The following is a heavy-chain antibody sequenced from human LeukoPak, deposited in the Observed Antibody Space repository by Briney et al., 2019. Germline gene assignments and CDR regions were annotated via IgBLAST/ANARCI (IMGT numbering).Heavy chain of an antibody. CDR2: IYYTGGT. D-gene: IGHD2-21*02. V-gene: IGHV4-59*02. J-gene: IGHJ6*03. Sequence: PSETLSLTCTVSGGSVSGDSWTWIRQPAGKGLEWIGYIYYTGGTNYNPSLKSRVAMSVDTSKNQFSLKLTSVTAADTAVYYCARNGFRTYCGDGCYSDYMDVSGQGTTVTVAS. CDR1: GGSVSGDS. CDR3: ARNGFRTYCGDGCYSDYMDV.